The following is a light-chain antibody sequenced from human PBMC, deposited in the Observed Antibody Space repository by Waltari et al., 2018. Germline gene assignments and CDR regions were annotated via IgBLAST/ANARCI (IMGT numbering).Light chain of an antibody. CDR2: CAS. CDR1: ENVDTN. V-gene: IGKV3-15*01. Sequence: EIVVTQSPATLSLSPGERATISCRARENVDTNIAWYQQKPGQPPRLLISCASTRATDIPPRCSGSGSGTEFTLSISSLQSEDFAVYYCHQYKNWPPWTFGQGTKVEIK. J-gene: IGKJ1*01. CDR3: HQYKNWPPWT.